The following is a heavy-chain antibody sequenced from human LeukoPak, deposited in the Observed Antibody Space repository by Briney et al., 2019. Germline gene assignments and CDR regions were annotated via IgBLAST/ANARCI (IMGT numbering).Heavy chain of an antibody. V-gene: IGHV4-34*01. Sequence: SETLSLTCAVYGGSFSGHYWSWIRQPPGKGLEWVGEINHSGNTNYNPSLKSRVTISVDTSKNQFSLKLSSVTAADTAVYYCASRGGYKFRFTDYYYYYMDVPGNETTVTVSS. J-gene: IGHJ6*03. CDR3: ASRGGYKFRFTDYYYYYMDV. D-gene: IGHD5-24*01. CDR2: INHSGNT. CDR1: GGSFSGHY.